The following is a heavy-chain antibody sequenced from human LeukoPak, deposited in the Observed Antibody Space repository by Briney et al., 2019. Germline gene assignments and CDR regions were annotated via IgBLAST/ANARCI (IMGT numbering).Heavy chain of an antibody. CDR2: ISSSSSYI. CDR1: GFTFISYT. CDR3: AREIVDY. Sequence: GGSLRLSCAASGFTFISYTMDWVRQAPGKRLEWVSSISSSSSYIYYADSVKGRFTISRDNAKNSLSLQMNSLRAEDTAVYYCAREIVDYWGQGTLVTVSS. V-gene: IGHV3-21*01. J-gene: IGHJ4*02.